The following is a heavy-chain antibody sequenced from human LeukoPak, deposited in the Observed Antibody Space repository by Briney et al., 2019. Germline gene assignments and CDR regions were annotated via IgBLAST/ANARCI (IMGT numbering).Heavy chain of an antibody. CDR2: ISSSGYYI. J-gene: IGHJ4*02. D-gene: IGHD3-10*01. CDR3: VRGLWIGEPYFADFDY. CDR1: GFTFSSYS. V-gene: IGHV3-21*01. Sequence: GGSLRLSCTASGFTFSSYSMNWVRQAPGKGLEWVSSISSSGYYIYYADSVKGRFTISRDNAKNSLSLQMNSLRAEDTAVYYCVRGLWIGEPYFADFDYWGQGTLVTVSS.